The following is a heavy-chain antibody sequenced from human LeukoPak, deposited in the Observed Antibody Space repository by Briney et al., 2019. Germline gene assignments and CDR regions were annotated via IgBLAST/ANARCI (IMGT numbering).Heavy chain of an antibody. CDR2: ISGSGGST. V-gene: IGHV3-23*01. CDR3: AKEHNYYDSSGYYGH. J-gene: IGHJ4*02. D-gene: IGHD3-22*01. Sequence: GGSLRLSCAASGFTFSSYGMSWVRQAPGKGLEWVSAISGSGGSTYYADSVKGRFTISRDNSKNTLYLQMNSLRAEDTAVYYCAKEHNYYDSSGYYGHWGQGTLVTVSS. CDR1: GFTFSSYG.